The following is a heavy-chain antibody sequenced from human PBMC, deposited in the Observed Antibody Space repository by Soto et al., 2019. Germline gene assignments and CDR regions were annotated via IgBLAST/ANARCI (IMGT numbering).Heavy chain of an antibody. V-gene: IGHV4-59*08. CDR3: ARHGPFITAMVRYFDY. CDR2: IYYSGST. CDR1: GGSISSYY. Sequence: SETLSLTCTVSGGSISSYYWSWIRQPPGKGLEWIGYIYYSGSTNYNPSLKSRVTISVDTSKNQFSLKLSSVTAADTAVYYCARHGPFITAMVRYFDYWGQGTLVTVSS. D-gene: IGHD5-18*01. J-gene: IGHJ4*02.